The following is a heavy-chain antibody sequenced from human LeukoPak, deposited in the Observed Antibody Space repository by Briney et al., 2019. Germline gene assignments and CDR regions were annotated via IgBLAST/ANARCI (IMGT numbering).Heavy chain of an antibody. CDR3: ARDSSIQSLDP. J-gene: IGHJ5*02. D-gene: IGHD5-18*01. CDR2: ISYDGSNK. V-gene: IGHV3-30*03. CDR1: GLXFSSYG. Sequence: GGSLRLSCAASGLXFSSYGIHWVRQAPGKGLEWVAVISYDGSNKYYTDSVKGRFTISRDNSKNTLYLQMNSLKTEDTAVYYCARDSSIQSLDPWGQGTLVTVSS.